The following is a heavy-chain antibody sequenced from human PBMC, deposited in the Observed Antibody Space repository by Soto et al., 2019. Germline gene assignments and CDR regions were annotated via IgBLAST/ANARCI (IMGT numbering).Heavy chain of an antibody. Sequence: QVQLVGSGGGVVQPGRSLRLSCAASGFTFSSYAMHWVRQAPGKGLEWVAVISYDGSNKYYADSVKGRFTISRDNSKNTLYLQMNSLRAEDTAVYYCARGRFNLPFDYWGQGTLVTVSS. CDR2: ISYDGSNK. V-gene: IGHV3-30-3*01. J-gene: IGHJ4*02. CDR1: GFTFSSYA. CDR3: ARGRFNLPFDY.